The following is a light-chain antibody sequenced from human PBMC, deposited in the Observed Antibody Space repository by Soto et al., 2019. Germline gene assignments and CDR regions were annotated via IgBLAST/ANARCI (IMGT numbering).Light chain of an antibody. CDR2: GAS. J-gene: IGKJ2*01. CDR1: QSVRSGS. CDR3: HYYADSPYT. Sequence: EVVLTQSPGTLSLSPGEGATLSCRASQSVRSGSLAWYQQKPGQAPRLLIFGASSRATDTPDRFSGSGSGTDFTLTITRVDTEDFAVYYCHYYADSPYTFGKGTRLEI. V-gene: IGKV3-20*01.